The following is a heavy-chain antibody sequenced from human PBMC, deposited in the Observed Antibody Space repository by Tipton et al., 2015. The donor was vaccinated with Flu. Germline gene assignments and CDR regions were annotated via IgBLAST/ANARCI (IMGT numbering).Heavy chain of an antibody. CDR2: IYTSGRT. D-gene: IGHD1-1*01. Sequence: SLRLSCTVSGGSISTSSYYWSWIRQPAGKGLEWIGRIYTSGRTNYNPSLKSRVTISVDTSKNQFSLKLTSVTAADTAVYYCGSRTTGTPFDLWGRGTLVTVSS. J-gene: IGHJ2*01. CDR3: GSRTTGTPFDL. V-gene: IGHV4-61*02. CDR1: GGSISTSSYY.